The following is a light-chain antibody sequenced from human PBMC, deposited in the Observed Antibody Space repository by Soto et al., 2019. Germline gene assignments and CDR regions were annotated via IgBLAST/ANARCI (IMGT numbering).Light chain of an antibody. CDR1: SSDVGGYNY. J-gene: IGLJ2*01. Sequence: QSALTQPASVSGSPGQSITISCTGTSSDVGGYNYVSWYQQHPGKAPKRMIYEVSNRPSGVSTRFSGSKSGNTASLTISGLQAEDEADYYCSSYTSSSTLVVFGGGTKVTVL. CDR3: SSYTSSSTLVV. V-gene: IGLV2-14*01. CDR2: EVS.